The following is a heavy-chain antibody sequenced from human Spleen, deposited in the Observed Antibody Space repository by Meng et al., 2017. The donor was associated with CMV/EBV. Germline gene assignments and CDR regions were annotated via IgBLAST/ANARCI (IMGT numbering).Heavy chain of an antibody. V-gene: IGHV3-7*03. J-gene: IGHJ4*02. CDR2: IKQDGSEK. CDR1: GFTFSNYW. Sequence: GGSLRLSCAASGFTFSNYWMSWVRQAPGKGLEWVANIKQDGSEKYYVDSVKGRFTISRDNAKNSLNLQMNSLKTEDTAVYYCATDMGFRAFWGQGTLVTVSS. CDR3: ATDMGFRAF.